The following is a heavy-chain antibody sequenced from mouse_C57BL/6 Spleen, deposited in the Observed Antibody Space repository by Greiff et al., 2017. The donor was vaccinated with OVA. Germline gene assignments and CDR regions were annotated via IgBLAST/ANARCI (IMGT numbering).Heavy chain of an antibody. D-gene: IGHD1-1*01. Sequence: QVQLQQSGAELVKPGASVKLSCKASGYTFTSYWMQWVKQRPGQGLEWIGEIDPSDSYTNYNQKFKGKATLTVATSSSTAYMQLSSLTSEDSAVYYCARWGSSSYAYWGQGTLVTVSA. V-gene: IGHV1-50*01. CDR1: GYTFTSYW. J-gene: IGHJ3*01. CDR2: IDPSDSYT. CDR3: ARWGSSSYAY.